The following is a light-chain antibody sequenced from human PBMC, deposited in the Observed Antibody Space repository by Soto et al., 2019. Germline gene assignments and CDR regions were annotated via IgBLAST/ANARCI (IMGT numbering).Light chain of an antibody. J-gene: IGKJ1*01. CDR3: QQYNSYSQT. CDR2: DAS. Sequence: DIQMTQSPSTLSASVGDRVTITCRASQSISSWLAWYQQKPGKPPKLLIYDASSLESGVPSRFSGSGSGTEFTLTLSSLQPDDFETYYCQQYNSYSQTFGQGTKVDIK. V-gene: IGKV1-5*01. CDR1: QSISSW.